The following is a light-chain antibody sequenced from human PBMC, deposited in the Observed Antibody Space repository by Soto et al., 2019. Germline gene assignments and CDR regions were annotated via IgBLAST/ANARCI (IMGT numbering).Light chain of an antibody. CDR3: SSYTSSSTFV. J-gene: IGLJ1*01. CDR1: SSDIGGYNY. CDR2: EVS. Sequence: QSGVAQPASVSGSPGHSITISCTGTSSDIGGYNYVSWSQQHPGKAPQLMIYEVSNRPSGVSNRFSGSKSGNTASLTISGLQAEDEADYYCSSYTSSSTFVFGPGTKVTVL. V-gene: IGLV2-14*01.